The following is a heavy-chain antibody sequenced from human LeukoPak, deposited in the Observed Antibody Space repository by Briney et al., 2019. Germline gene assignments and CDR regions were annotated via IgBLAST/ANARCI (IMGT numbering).Heavy chain of an antibody. CDR3: ARGDSSGYGPDH. J-gene: IGHJ5*02. CDR1: GFTFSSYR. Sequence: GGSLRLSCAASGFTFSSYRMNWVRQAPGKGLEWVSYISSSSSTIYYADSVKGRFTISRDNGKDSLYLHMNRLTDEDTAVYYCARGDSSGYGPDHWGQGTLVTVSS. V-gene: IGHV3-48*02. CDR2: ISSSSSTI. D-gene: IGHD3-22*01.